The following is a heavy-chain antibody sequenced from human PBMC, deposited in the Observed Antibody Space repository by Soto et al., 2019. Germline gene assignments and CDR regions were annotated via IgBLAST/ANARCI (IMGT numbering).Heavy chain of an antibody. CDR2: IYYSGST. V-gene: IGHV4-39*07. Sequence: SETLSLTCTVSGGSISSSSYYWGWIRQPPGKGLERIGSIYYSGSTNYNPSLKSRVTISVDTSKNQFSLKLSSVTAADTAVYYCARGRGMVRGVTTYRSAPSYFDYWGQGTLVTVSS. CDR3: ARGRGMVRGVTTYRSAPSYFDY. CDR1: GGSISSSSYY. D-gene: IGHD3-10*01. J-gene: IGHJ4*02.